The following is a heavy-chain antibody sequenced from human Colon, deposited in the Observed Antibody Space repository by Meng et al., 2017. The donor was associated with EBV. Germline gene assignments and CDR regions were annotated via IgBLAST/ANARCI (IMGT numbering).Heavy chain of an antibody. V-gene: IGHV4-30-4*01. J-gene: IGHJ4*02. CDR1: GGSINSGDYY. CDR2: IYYTGST. Sequence: QVRLQVSGPGLVKPPQTLSLTCTVSGGSINSGDYYWSWIRQPPGKGLEWIGYIYYTGSTYYNPSLKSRVTISMDTPKNQFSLRLSSVTAADTAVYYCARNYYFDYWGQGTLVTVSS. CDR3: ARNYYFDY.